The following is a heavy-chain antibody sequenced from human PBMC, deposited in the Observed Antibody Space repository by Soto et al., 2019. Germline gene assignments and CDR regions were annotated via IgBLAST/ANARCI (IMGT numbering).Heavy chain of an antibody. CDR1: GGSLSCHC. CDR2: INHLGST. V-gene: IGHV4-34*01. CDR3: ASPQYNWNNPFVY. D-gene: IGHD1-20*01. J-gene: IGHJ4*02. Sequence: SETLSLTCAVYGGSLSCHCWSWLRQPPGKGLEWIGEINHLGSTDYNPSLRSRVTISVDRSKNQFSLRLTSVTAADTAVYYCASPQYNWNNPFVYWGQGTLVTVSS.